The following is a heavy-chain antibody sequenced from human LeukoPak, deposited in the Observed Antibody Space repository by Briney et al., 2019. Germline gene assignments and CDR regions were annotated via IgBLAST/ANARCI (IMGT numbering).Heavy chain of an antibody. D-gene: IGHD5-18*01. Sequence: PGGSLRLSCAASGFTFSSYAMSWVRQAPGKGLEWVSYISSSGSTIYYADSVKGRFTISRDNAKNSLYLQMNSLGAADTALYYCVRIRGYSYGFFDYWGQGTLVTVSS. V-gene: IGHV3-48*04. CDR3: VRIRGYSYGFFDY. J-gene: IGHJ4*02. CDR2: ISSSGSTI. CDR1: GFTFSSYA.